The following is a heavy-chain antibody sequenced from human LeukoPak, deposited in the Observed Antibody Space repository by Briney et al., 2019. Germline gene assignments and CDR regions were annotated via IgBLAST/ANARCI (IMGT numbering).Heavy chain of an antibody. D-gene: IGHD2/OR15-2a*01. J-gene: IGHJ3*02. V-gene: IGHV3-74*01. CDR2: INSDGSDT. CDR3: SRGATFHAFDI. CDR1: DFTFSRFW. Sequence: GGSLRLSCAASDFTFSRFWMHWVRQAPGKGLEWVARINSDGSDTIYADSVKGRFTVSRDNAKSTMFLQMNSLRAEDTALYCCSRGATFHAFDIWGRGTMVTISS.